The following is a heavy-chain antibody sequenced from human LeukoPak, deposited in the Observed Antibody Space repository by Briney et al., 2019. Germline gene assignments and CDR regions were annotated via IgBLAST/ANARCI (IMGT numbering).Heavy chain of an antibody. J-gene: IGHJ6*03. V-gene: IGHV1-2*02. CDR1: GYTFTGYY. D-gene: IGHD1-26*01. CDR3: ARTLSGERYYYYMDV. Sequence: ASVKVSCKASGYTFTGYYMHWVRQAPGQGLEWMGWINPISGGTNYAQKFQGRVTMTRDTSISTAYMELSRLRSDDTAVYYCARTLSGERYYYYMDVWGKGTTVTVSS. CDR2: INPISGGT.